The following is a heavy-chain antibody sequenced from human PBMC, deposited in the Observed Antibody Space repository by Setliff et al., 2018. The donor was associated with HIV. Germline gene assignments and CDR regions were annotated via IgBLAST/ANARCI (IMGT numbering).Heavy chain of an antibody. CDR1: GFTFSSYW. D-gene: IGHD2-2*01. CDR3: ARDTSSSY. Sequence: GESLKISCAASGFTFSSYWMSWVRQAPGKGLEWMANIKQDGSEKYYVDPVKGRFTISRDNAKNSLYLQMNSLRAEDTAVYYCARDTSSSYWGQGTPVTVSS. CDR2: IKQDGSEK. J-gene: IGHJ4*02. V-gene: IGHV3-7*03.